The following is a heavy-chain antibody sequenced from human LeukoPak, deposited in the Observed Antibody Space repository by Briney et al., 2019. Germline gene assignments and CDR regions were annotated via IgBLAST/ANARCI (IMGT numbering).Heavy chain of an antibody. J-gene: IGHJ4*02. D-gene: IGHD2-2*01. Sequence: GRSLGLSCAASGFTFDDYVMHWVRQAPGKGLEWVSGISWNSGSIGYADSVKGRFTISRDNAKNSLYLQMNSLRAEDKALYYCAKGQDVVVPAALNYWGQGTLVTVSS. CDR1: GFTFDDYV. CDR3: AKGQDVVVPAALNY. CDR2: ISWNSGSI. V-gene: IGHV3-9*01.